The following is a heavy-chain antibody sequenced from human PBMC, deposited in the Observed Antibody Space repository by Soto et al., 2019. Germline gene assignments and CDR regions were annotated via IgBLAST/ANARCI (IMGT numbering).Heavy chain of an antibody. V-gene: IGHV4-39*01. CDR2: INDSGDT. CDR1: GGSISSSSYY. CDR3: ARQDRGSSSYYYFDF. J-gene: IGHJ4*02. Sequence: LSLTCTVSGGSISSSSYYWAWIRQPPGKGLECIGTINDSGDTYYSASLKSRVSISIDTSKNQFSLNLRSVTAADTAVYYCARQDRGSSSYYYFDFWGQGTLVTVSS. D-gene: IGHD4-4*01.